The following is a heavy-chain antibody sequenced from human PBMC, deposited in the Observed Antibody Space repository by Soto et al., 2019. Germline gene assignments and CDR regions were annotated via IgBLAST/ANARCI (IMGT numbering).Heavy chain of an antibody. CDR1: GFTFSSYI. Sequence: PGGSLRLSCAASGFTFSSYIMNWVRQAPGKGLEWVSSISSSSSYIYYADSVKGRFTISRDNAKNSLYLQMNSLRAEDTAVYYCPRPPTTVTPNYFDYWGQGTMITVYS. D-gene: IGHD4-17*01. V-gene: IGHV3-21*01. CDR3: PRPPTTVTPNYFDY. CDR2: ISSSSSYI. J-gene: IGHJ4*02.